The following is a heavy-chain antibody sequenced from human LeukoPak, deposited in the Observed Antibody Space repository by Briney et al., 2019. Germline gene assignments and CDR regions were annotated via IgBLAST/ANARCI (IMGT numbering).Heavy chain of an antibody. CDR3: TRDVRLRHKYYYMDV. CDR1: GFPFSDDW. V-gene: IGHV3-11*04. D-gene: IGHD4-17*01. Sequence: PGGSLRLSCAASGFPFSDDWMSWIRQAPGKGLEWISYITNSGSTTFYADPVKGRFSISRDNANNSLFLQMNSLRAEDTAVYYCTRDVRLRHKYYYMDVWGKGTTVTVSS. CDR2: ITNSGSTT. J-gene: IGHJ6*03.